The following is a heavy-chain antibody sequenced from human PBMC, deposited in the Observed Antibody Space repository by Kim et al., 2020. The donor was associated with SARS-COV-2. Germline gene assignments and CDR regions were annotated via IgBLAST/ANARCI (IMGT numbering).Heavy chain of an antibody. Sequence: SETLSLTCTVSGGSISSSSYYWGWIRQPPGKGLEWIGSIYYSGSTYYNPSLKSRVTISVDTSKNQFSLKLSSVTAADTAVYYCARRSPGSRGVTSAHFDYWGQGTLVTVSS. CDR2: IYYSGST. CDR1: GGSISSSSYY. V-gene: IGHV4-39*01. CDR3: ARRSPGSRGVTSAHFDY. J-gene: IGHJ4*02. D-gene: IGHD3-10*01.